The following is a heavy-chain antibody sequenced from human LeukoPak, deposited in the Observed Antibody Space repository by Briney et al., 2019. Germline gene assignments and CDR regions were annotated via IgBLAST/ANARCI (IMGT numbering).Heavy chain of an antibody. J-gene: IGHJ4*02. CDR1: GYTFTGYY. V-gene: IGHV1-2*02. Sequence: ASVKVSCKASGYTFTGYYMHWARQAPGQGLEWMGWINPNSGGTNYAQKFQGRVTMTRDTSISTAYMELSRLRSDDTAVYYCARAGTLEMATITNYWGQGTLVTVSS. CDR2: INPNSGGT. CDR3: ARAGTLEMATITNY. D-gene: IGHD5-24*01.